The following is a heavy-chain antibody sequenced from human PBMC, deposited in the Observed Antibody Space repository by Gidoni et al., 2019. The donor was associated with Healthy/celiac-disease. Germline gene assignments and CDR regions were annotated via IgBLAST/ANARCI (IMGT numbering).Heavy chain of an antibody. D-gene: IGHD6-6*01. CDR3: AGSSSPLKNWFDP. V-gene: IGHV1-24*01. CDR1: GYPLTELS. J-gene: IGHJ5*02. Sequence: QVQLVQSGAEVQKPAASVELSCQVSGYPLTELSMHWVRQATGKGLEWMGGFDPEDGETIYAQKFQGRVTMTEDTSTDTAYMELSSLRSEDTAVYYCAGSSSPLKNWFDPWGQGTLVTVSS. CDR2: FDPEDGET.